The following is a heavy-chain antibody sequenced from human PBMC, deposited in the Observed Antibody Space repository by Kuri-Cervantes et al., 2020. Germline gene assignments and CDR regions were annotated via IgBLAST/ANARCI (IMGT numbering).Heavy chain of an antibody. CDR2: INSDGSST. Sequence: GGSLRLSCAASGFTFSSYWMHWVRQAPGKGLVWVSRINSDGSSTSYADSVKGRFTISRDNAKNTLYLQMNSLRAEDTAVYYCTTAATPRGGATTFTPFDYWGQGTLVTVSS. V-gene: IGHV3-74*01. J-gene: IGHJ4*02. D-gene: IGHD1-26*01. CDR3: TTAATPRGGATTFTPFDY. CDR1: GFTFSSYW.